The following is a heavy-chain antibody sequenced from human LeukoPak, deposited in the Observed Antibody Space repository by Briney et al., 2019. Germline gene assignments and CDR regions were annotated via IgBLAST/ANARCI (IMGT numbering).Heavy chain of an antibody. J-gene: IGHJ5*02. CDR2: IYPGDSDT. V-gene: IGHV5-51*01. Sequence: GESLKISCKGSGYSFTSYWIGWVRQMPGKGLEWMGIIYPGDSDTRYSPSIQGQVTISADKSISTAYLQWSSLKASDTAMYYCARAFSSSWYVVGDWFDPWGQGTLVTVSS. CDR3: ARAFSSSWYVVGDWFDP. CDR1: GYSFTSYW. D-gene: IGHD6-13*01.